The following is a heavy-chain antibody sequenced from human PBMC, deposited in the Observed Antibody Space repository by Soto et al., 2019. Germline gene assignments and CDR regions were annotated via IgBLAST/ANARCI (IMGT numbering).Heavy chain of an antibody. Sequence: GASVKVSCKASGYTFTDSYIHWVRQAPGQGLEWMGWINTNSGDTVYAQRFRGRVTMTRDTSITTAYMDLSRLRSDDTAVYYCAKVGRPNWTSDYCGPGTPVTVS. J-gene: IGHJ4*02. CDR2: INTNSGDT. CDR3: AKVGRPNWTSDY. CDR1: GYTFTDSY. V-gene: IGHV1-2*02. D-gene: IGHD1-20*01.